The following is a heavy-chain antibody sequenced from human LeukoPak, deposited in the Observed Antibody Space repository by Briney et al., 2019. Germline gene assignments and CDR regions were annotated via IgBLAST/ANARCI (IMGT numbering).Heavy chain of an antibody. CDR1: GGSISSYY. CDR3: ARQGRDGYTHQFDY. V-gene: IGHV4-59*08. CDR2: IYYSGST. J-gene: IGHJ4*02. D-gene: IGHD5-24*01. Sequence: SETLSLTCTVSGGSISSYYWSWIRQPPGKGLEWIGYIYYSGSTNYNPSLKSRVTISVDTSKNQFSLKLSSVTAADTAVYYCARQGRDGYTHQFDYWGQGTLVTVSS.